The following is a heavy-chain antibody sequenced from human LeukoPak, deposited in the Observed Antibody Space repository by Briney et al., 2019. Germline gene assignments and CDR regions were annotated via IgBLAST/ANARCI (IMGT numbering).Heavy chain of an antibody. CDR2: IKRDGSQK. J-gene: IGHJ4*02. CDR3: ARDGYATGSHDY. V-gene: IGHV3-7*04. CDR1: GFTLTAYW. Sequence: GGSLRLSCAASGFTLTAYWMTWVRQAPGKGLEWVANIKRDGSQKYYVDSVKGRFTISRDNAKNSLYLQMNSLRAEDTAVYYCARDGYATGSHDYWGQGTLVTVSS. D-gene: IGHD3-10*01.